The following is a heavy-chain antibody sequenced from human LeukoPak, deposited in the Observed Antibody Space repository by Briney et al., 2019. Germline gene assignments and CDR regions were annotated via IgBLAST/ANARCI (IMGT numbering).Heavy chain of an antibody. D-gene: IGHD1-26*01. CDR1: GYTFTGYY. CDR3: ARRLVGATSPYYFDY. CDR2: INPNSGGT. Sequence: ASVKVSCKASGYTFTGYYMHWVRQAPGQGLEWMGWINPNSGGTNYAQKFQGRVTMTRNTSISTAYMELSSLRSEDTAVYYCARRLVGATSPYYFDYWGQGTLVTVSS. V-gene: IGHV1-2*02. J-gene: IGHJ4*02.